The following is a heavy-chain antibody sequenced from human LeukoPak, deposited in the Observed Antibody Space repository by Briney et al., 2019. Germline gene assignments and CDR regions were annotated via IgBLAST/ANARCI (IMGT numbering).Heavy chain of an antibody. Sequence: GGPLRLSCAASGFTFSSYWMLWVRQAPGKGLVWVSRINSDGSSTSYADSVKGRFTISRDNAKNTLYLQMNSLRADDTAVYYCARALAVAGTGGFDPWGQGTLVTVSS. CDR3: ARALAVAGTGGFDP. J-gene: IGHJ5*02. D-gene: IGHD6-19*01. CDR1: GFTFSSYW. CDR2: INSDGSST. V-gene: IGHV3-74*01.